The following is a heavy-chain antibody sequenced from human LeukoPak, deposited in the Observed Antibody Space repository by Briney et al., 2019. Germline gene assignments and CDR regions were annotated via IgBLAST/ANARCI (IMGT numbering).Heavy chain of an antibody. J-gene: IGHJ4*02. V-gene: IGHV3-48*02. CDR1: GFTFSGYS. CDR3: AIYRIIGAAGDLSDY. D-gene: IGHD6-13*01. CDR2: ISSSSSTI. Sequence: GGSLRLSCAASGFTFSGYSMNWVRQAPGKGLEWVSYISSSSSTIYYADSVKGRFTISRDNAKNSLYLQMNSLRDEDTAVYYCAIYRIIGAAGDLSDYWGQGTLVTVSS.